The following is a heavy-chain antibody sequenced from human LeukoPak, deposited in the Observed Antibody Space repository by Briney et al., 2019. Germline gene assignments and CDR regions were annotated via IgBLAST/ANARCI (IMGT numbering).Heavy chain of an antibody. J-gene: IGHJ6*03. CDR3: ARSGIKMVRGVIIKSPYHMDV. Sequence: GGSLRLSCAASGFTLSTYTMNWVRQAPGKGLEWVSSISSSSSYIYYADSVKGRFTISRDDAKNSLSLQMNSLRAEDTAVYYCARSGIKMVRGVIIKSPYHMDVWGKGTTVTVSS. CDR1: GFTLSTYT. V-gene: IGHV3-21*01. D-gene: IGHD3-10*01. CDR2: ISSSSSYI.